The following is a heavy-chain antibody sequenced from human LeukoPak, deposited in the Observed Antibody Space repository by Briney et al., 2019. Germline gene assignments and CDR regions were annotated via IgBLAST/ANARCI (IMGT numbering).Heavy chain of an antibody. V-gene: IGHV3-74*01. CDR3: ASHPAYYYDSSGYYYEDAFDI. CDR1: GFTFSSYW. D-gene: IGHD3-22*01. CDR2: INSDGSST. Sequence: GGSLRLSCAASGFTFSSYWMHWVRQAPGKGLVWVSRINSDGSSTSYADSVKGRFTISRDNAKNTLYLQMNSLRAEDTAVYYCASHPAYYYDSSGYYYEDAFDIWGQGTRVTVSS. J-gene: IGHJ3*02.